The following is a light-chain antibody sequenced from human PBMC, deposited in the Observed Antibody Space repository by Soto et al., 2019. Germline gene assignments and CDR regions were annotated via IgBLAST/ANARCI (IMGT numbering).Light chain of an antibody. CDR1: QSVSSN. Sequence: EIVMTQSPSTLSVSPVERATLSCRASQSVSSNLAWYQQKPGQAPRLLIYGASTRATGIPARFSGSGSGTEFTLTISSLQSEDFAVYYCQQYNNWPPERTFGQGTKVDIK. J-gene: IGKJ1*01. CDR3: QQYNNWPPERT. CDR2: GAS. V-gene: IGKV3-15*01.